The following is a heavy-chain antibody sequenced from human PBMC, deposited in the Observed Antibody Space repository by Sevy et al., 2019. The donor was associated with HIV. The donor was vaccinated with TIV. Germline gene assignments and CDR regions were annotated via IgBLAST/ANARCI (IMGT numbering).Heavy chain of an antibody. J-gene: IGHJ6*02. D-gene: IGHD6-6*01. Sequence: KQSQTLSLTCAISGDSVSSNSAAWNWIRQSPSRGLEWLGRTYYRSKWYNDYAVSVKSRITINPDTSKNQFSLQLNSVTPEDTAVYYCARTYSSSSPIYYYYGIDVRGQGTTVTVSS. CDR2: TYYRSKWYN. CDR1: GDSVSSNSAA. V-gene: IGHV6-1*01. CDR3: ARTYSSSSPIYYYYGIDV.